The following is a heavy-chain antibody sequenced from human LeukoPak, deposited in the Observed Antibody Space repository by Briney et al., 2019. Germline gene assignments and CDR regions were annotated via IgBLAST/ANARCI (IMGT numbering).Heavy chain of an antibody. Sequence: GGSLRLSCAASGFTFSSYSMLWVRRAPGKGLEWVSYISSSSSTIYYADSVKGRFTISRDNAKNSLYLQMNTLRAEDTAVYYCARDRHKYNYDSGGYPPYWGQGTLVTVSS. V-gene: IGHV3-48*01. D-gene: IGHD3-22*01. CDR2: ISSSSSTI. CDR3: ARDRHKYNYDSGGYPPY. CDR1: GFTFSSYS. J-gene: IGHJ4*02.